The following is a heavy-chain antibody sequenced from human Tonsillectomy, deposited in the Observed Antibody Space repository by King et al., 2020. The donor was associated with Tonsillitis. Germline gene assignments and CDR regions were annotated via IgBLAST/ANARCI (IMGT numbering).Heavy chain of an antibody. V-gene: IGHV6-1*01. CDR3: ARAPRGYYYDSSGYYPRVGYFDL. Sequence: VQLQQSGPGLVKPSQNLSLNCAISGDSVSSNSAAWNWIRQSPSRGLEWLGRTYYRSKWYNDYAVSVKSRITINPDTSKNQFSLQLNSVTPEDTAVYYCARAPRGYYYDSSGYYPRVGYFDLWGRGTLVTVSS. CDR1: GDSVSSNSAA. J-gene: IGHJ2*01. CDR2: TYYRSKWYN. D-gene: IGHD3-22*01.